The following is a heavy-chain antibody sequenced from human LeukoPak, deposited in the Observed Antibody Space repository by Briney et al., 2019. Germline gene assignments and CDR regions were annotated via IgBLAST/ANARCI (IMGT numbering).Heavy chain of an antibody. CDR1: GFTFSSYN. J-gene: IGHJ4*02. Sequence: GGSLRLSCAASGFTFSSYNINWVRQAPGKGLEWVSYISSSRRTISYADSVKGRFTISRDNAKNSLYLQMNSLRAEDTAVYYCARGGYSYGFSFLGFWGQGTLVTVSS. D-gene: IGHD5-18*01. V-gene: IGHV3-48*01. CDR3: ARGGYSYGFSFLGF. CDR2: ISSSRRTI.